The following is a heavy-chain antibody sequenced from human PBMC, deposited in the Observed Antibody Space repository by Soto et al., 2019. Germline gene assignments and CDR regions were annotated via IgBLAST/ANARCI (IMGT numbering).Heavy chain of an antibody. CDR2: INHSGST. CDR3: ARAHYDFWNGYYYGALDV. D-gene: IGHD3-3*01. Sequence: QVQLQQWGAGLLKPSETLSLTCAVYGGSFSGYYWSWIRQPPGKGLGWIGEINHSGSTNYNPSLKSRVTISVDTTKKQFSLKLSSVTAADKAVYYCARAHYDFWNGYYYGALDVWGKGTPVTGFS. J-gene: IGHJ6*04. V-gene: IGHV4-34*01. CDR1: GGSFSGYY.